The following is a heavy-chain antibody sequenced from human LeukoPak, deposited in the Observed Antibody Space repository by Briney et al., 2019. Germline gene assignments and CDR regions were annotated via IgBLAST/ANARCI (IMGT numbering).Heavy chain of an antibody. Sequence: ASVKVSCKASGYTFTGYYMHWVRQAPGQGVEWMGWINPNSGGTNYAQKFQGRVTMTRDTSISTAYMELSRLRSDDTAVYYCARVYCSSTSCYAFGGIDPWGQGTLVTVSS. V-gene: IGHV1-2*02. CDR3: ARVYCSSTSCYAFGGIDP. J-gene: IGHJ5*02. CDR1: GYTFTGYY. D-gene: IGHD2-2*01. CDR2: INPNSGGT.